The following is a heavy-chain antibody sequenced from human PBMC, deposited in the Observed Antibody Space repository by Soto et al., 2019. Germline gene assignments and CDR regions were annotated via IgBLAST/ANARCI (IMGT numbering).Heavy chain of an antibody. Sequence: GGSLRLSCAASGFTFRSYAMHWVRQAPGKGLEWVSVISYDGSNKYYADSVKGRFTISRDNTKNTLYLQMNSLRAEDTAVYYCARDPRSGYSIYYYFDYWGQGTLVTVSS. CDR2: ISYDGSNK. CDR1: GFTFRSYA. V-gene: IGHV3-30-3*01. J-gene: IGHJ4*02. D-gene: IGHD3-22*01. CDR3: ARDPRSGYSIYYYFDY.